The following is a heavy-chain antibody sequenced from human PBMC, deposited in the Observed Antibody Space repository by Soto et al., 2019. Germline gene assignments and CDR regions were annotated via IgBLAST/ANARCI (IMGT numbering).Heavy chain of an antibody. CDR2: IIPILGIA. V-gene: IGHV1-69*08. J-gene: IGHJ4*02. Sequence: QVQLVQSGAEVKKPGSSVKVSCKASGGTFSSYIISWVRQAPGQGLEWMGRIIPILGIANYAQKFQGRVTITADKSTSTAYMELSSLISEDTAVYYCARDRVGRTHYFDYWGQGTLVTVSS. CDR3: ARDRVGRTHYFDY. CDR1: GGTFSSYI. D-gene: IGHD2-15*01.